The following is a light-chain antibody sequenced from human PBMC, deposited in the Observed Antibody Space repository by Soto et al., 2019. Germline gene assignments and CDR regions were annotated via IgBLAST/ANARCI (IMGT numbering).Light chain of an antibody. J-gene: IGKJ1*01. Sequence: DIRMTQSPSTLSGSVGDRVTITCRASQTISSWLAWYQQKPGKAPKLLIYKASSLESGVPSRFSGSGSGTEFTLTISSLQSEDFAVYYCQQYNNWPGTFGQGTKADNK. V-gene: IGKV1-5*03. CDR3: QQYNNWPGT. CDR1: QTISSW. CDR2: KAS.